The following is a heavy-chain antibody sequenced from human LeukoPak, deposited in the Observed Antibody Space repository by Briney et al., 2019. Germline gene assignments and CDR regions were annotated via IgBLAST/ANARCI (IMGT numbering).Heavy chain of an antibody. Sequence: ASVKVSCKASAYSFTSYAMNWVRQAPGQGLGWMGWINTNTGNPTYAQGFTGRYVFSLDTSITTAYLQITSLQTEDTAVYYCARGGHDSGGYYRYYLDYWGQGSLVTVSS. D-gene: IGHD3-22*01. V-gene: IGHV7-4-1*02. CDR2: INTNTGNP. CDR1: AYSFTSYA. J-gene: IGHJ4*02. CDR3: ARGGHDSGGYYRYYLDY.